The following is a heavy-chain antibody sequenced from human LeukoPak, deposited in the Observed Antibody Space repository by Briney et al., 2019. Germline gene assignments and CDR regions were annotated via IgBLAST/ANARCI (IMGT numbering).Heavy chain of an antibody. V-gene: IGHV3-48*03. CDR3: ARVQAVGVTIEFDY. CDR2: ISSSGSTI. Sequence: PGGSLRLSCAASGFTFSSYEMNWVRQAPGKGLEWVSYISSSGSTIYSADSVKGRFTISRDNAKNSLYLQMNSLRAEDTAVYYCARVQAVGVTIEFDYWGQGTLATVSS. J-gene: IGHJ4*02. D-gene: IGHD3-22*01. CDR1: GFTFSSYE.